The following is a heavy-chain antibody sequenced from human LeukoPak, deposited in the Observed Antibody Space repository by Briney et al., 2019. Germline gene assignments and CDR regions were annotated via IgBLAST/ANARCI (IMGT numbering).Heavy chain of an antibody. CDR1: GGSISSSGYY. J-gene: IGHJ4*02. CDR2: IYYSGST. Sequence: PSETLSLTCTVSGGSISSSGYYWGWIRQPPGKGLEWIGSIYYSGSTYYNPSLKSRVTISVDTSKNQFSLKLSSVTAADTAVYFCARHAVSNLGNFDYWGQGTLVTVSS. CDR3: ARHAVSNLGNFDY. V-gene: IGHV4-39*01. D-gene: IGHD7-27*01.